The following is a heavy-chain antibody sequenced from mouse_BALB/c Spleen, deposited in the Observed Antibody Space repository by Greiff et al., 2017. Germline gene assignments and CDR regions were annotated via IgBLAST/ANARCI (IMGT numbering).Heavy chain of an antibody. CDR1: GFSLTGYG. Sequence: VQLQQSGPGLVAPSQSLSITCTVSGFSLTGYGVNWVRQPPGKGLEWLGMIWGDGSTDYNSALKSRLSISKDNSKSQVFLKMNSLQTDDTARYYCASTYYYGSSYWYFDVWGAGTTVTVSS. CDR3: ASTYYYGSSYWYFDV. J-gene: IGHJ1*01. D-gene: IGHD1-1*01. CDR2: IWGDGST. V-gene: IGHV2-6-7*01.